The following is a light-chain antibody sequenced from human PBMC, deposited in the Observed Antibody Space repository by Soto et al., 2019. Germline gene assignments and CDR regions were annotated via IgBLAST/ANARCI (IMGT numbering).Light chain of an antibody. CDR1: QSVSRY. J-gene: IGKJ4*01. V-gene: IGKV3-11*01. CDR3: QQRSNWPLT. CDR2: DAS. Sequence: DIVLTQSPVTLSLSPGERATLSCRASQSVSRYLAWYQQKPGQAPRLLIYDASNRATGIPSRFSGSGSGTDFTLTISSLEPEDFAVYYCQQRSNWPLTFGGGTKVEIK.